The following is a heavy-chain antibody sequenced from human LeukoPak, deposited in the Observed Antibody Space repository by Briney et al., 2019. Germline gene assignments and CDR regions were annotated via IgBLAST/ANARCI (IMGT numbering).Heavy chain of an antibody. CDR3: AGLVGRYSSGLYYYYFDY. D-gene: IGHD3-22*01. V-gene: IGHV4-59*12. CDR2: IYYSGST. CDR1: GGSISSYY. Sequence: SETLSLTCSVSGGSISSYYWNWIRQPPGKGLEWIGHIYYSGSTNYNPSLKSRVTISVDMSKNQFFLNLSSVTAADTAVYYCAGLVGRYSSGLYYYYFDYWGQGTLVTVSS. J-gene: IGHJ4*02.